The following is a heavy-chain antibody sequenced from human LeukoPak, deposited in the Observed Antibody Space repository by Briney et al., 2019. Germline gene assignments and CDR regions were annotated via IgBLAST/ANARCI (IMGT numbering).Heavy chain of an antibody. J-gene: IGHJ4*02. D-gene: IGHD3-22*01. CDR3: ARRHSSGYYSCDFDY. Sequence: PSETLSLTCTVSGGSISSYYWSWIRQPPGKGLEWIGYIYYSGSTNYNPSLKSRVTISVDTSKNQFSLKLSSVTAADTAVYYCARRHSSGYYSCDFDYWGQGTLVTVSS. CDR1: GGSISSYY. V-gene: IGHV4-59*01. CDR2: IYYSGST.